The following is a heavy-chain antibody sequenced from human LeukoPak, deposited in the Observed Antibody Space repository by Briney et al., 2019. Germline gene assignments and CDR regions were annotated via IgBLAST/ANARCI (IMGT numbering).Heavy chain of an antibody. V-gene: IGHV1-2*02. CDR1: GYTFTSYY. CDR2: INPNSGGT. D-gene: IGHD5-18*01. CDR3: ARGGGYSYGHDMDV. Sequence: ASVKVSCKASGYTFTSYYMHWVRQAPGQGLEWMGWINPNSGGTNYAQKFQGRVTMTRDTSISTAYMELSRLRSDDTAVYYCARGGGYSYGHDMDVWGKGTTVTISS. J-gene: IGHJ6*03.